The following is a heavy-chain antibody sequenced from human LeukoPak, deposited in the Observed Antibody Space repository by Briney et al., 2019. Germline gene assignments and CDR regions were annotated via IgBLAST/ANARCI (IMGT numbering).Heavy chain of an antibody. V-gene: IGHV3-23*01. CDR3: ARSAVGTSCCTAVDY. J-gene: IGHJ4*02. CDR1: GFTFITYA. Sequence: PGGSLRLSCAASGFTFITYAMTWVRQVPGRGLEWVSGISTSGDRTYYADSVKGRFTISRDNSKNTLYLQMNSLRSEDTAEYYCARSAVGTSCCTAVDYWGQGTLVTVSS. D-gene: IGHD1-26*01. CDR2: ISTSGDRT.